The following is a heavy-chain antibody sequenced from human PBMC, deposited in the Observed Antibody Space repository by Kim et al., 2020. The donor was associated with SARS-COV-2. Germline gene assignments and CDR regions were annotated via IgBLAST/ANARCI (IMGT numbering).Heavy chain of an antibody. V-gene: IGHV3-23*01. CDR3: AKGPLDWTYYYDSSGFSPEYYFDY. J-gene: IGHJ4*02. CDR2: ISGSGGST. Sequence: GGSLRLSCAASGFTFSSYAMSCVRQAPGKGLEWVSAISGSGGSTYYADSVKGRFTISRDNSKNTLYLQMNSLRAEDTAVYYCAKGPLDWTYYYDSSGFSPEYYFDYWGQGTLVTVSS. CDR1: GFTFSSYA. D-gene: IGHD3-22*01.